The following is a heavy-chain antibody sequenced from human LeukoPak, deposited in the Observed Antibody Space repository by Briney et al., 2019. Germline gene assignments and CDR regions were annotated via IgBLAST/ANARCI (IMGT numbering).Heavy chain of an antibody. Sequence: GGSLRLSCAASGFTFSSYEMNWVRQAPGKGLEWVSYISSSGSTIYYADSVKGRFTISRDNAKNSLYLQMNSLRAEDTAVYYCARAMTTVVTRGLDFDYWGQETPVTVSS. D-gene: IGHD4-23*01. CDR3: ARAMTTVVTRGLDFDY. CDR2: ISSSGSTI. V-gene: IGHV3-48*03. J-gene: IGHJ4*02. CDR1: GFTFSSYE.